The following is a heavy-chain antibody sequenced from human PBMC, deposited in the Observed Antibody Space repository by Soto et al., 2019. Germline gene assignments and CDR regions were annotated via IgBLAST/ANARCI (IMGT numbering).Heavy chain of an antibody. V-gene: IGHV1-2*04. CDR2: INPNSGGT. CDR3: ARDSSRMEQLGNESDSPTSPHYYYYYGMDV. Sequence: ASVKVSCKASGYTFTGYYMHWVRQAPGQGLEWMGWINPNSGGTNYAQKFQGWVTMTRDTSISTAYMELSRLGSDDTAVYYCARDSSRMEQLGNESDSPTSPHYYYYYGMDVWGQGTTVTVSS. D-gene: IGHD6-6*01. J-gene: IGHJ6*02. CDR1: GYTFTGYY.